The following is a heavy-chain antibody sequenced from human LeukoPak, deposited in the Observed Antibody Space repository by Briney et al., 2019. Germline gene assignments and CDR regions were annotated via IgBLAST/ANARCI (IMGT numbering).Heavy chain of an antibody. CDR1: GGSISSYY. CDR2: IYTSGST. D-gene: IGHD6-13*01. V-gene: IGHV4-4*07. Sequence: SETLSLTCTVSGGSISSYYWSWIRQPPGKGLEWIGRIYTSGSTNYNPSLKSRVTMSVDTSKNQFSLKLSSVTAADTAVYYCARDEAPPYSSSWYFDYWGQGTLVTVSS. J-gene: IGHJ4*02. CDR3: ARDEAPPYSSSWYFDY.